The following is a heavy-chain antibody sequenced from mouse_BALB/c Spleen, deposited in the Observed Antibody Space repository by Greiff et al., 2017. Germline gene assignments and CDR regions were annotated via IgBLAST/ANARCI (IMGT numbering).Heavy chain of an antibody. CDR1: GFTFSSYA. J-gene: IGHJ4*01. CDR3: ARGGYDNAMDY. D-gene: IGHD2-14*01. CDR2: ISSGGST. V-gene: IGHV5-6-5*01. Sequence: EVQLVESGGGLVKPGGSLKLSCAASGFTFSSYAMSWVRQTPEKRLEWVASISSGGSTYYPDSVKGRFTISRDNARNILYLQMSSLRSEDTAMYYCARGGYDNAMDYWGQGTSVTVSS.